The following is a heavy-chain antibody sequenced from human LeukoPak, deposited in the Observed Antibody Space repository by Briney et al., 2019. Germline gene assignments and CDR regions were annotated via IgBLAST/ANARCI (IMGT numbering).Heavy chain of an antibody. Sequence: SETLSLTCAVYGGSFSGYYWSWIRQPPGKGLEWIGEINHSGSTNYNPSLKSRVIISVDTSKNQFSLKLSSVTAADTAVYYCARGLVFWVRGYSGYDPMFPQTGLDYWGQGTLVTVSS. CDR3: ARGLVFWVRGYSGYDPMFPQTGLDY. J-gene: IGHJ4*02. D-gene: IGHD5-12*01. CDR1: GGSFSGYY. V-gene: IGHV4-34*01. CDR2: INHSGST.